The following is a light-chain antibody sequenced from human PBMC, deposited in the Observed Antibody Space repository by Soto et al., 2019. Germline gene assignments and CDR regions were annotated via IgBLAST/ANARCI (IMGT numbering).Light chain of an antibody. CDR2: DVT. Sequence: QSALTQPASVSGSPGQSITVSCTGTSGDVGRYNYISWYQQHPGKAPKLIIYDVTNRPPGVSNRFSGSKSGNTASLTISGLQAEDEADYYCSSYTISTLVFATGTKVTVL. CDR3: SSYTISTLV. V-gene: IGLV2-14*03. CDR1: SGDVGRYNY. J-gene: IGLJ1*01.